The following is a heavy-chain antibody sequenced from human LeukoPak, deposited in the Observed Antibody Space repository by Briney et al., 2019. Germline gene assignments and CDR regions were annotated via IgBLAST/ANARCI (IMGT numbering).Heavy chain of an antibody. CDR1: GGTFISYA. CDR2: IIPIFGTA. D-gene: IGHD3-22*01. Sequence: GASVKVSCKASGGTFISYAISWVRQARGQGLEWMGGIIPIFGTANYAQKFQGRVTITTDESTSTAYMELSSLRSEDTAVYYCASSGVYDSSGYCAYWGQGTLVTVSS. CDR3: ASSGVYDSSGYCAY. V-gene: IGHV1-69*05. J-gene: IGHJ4*02.